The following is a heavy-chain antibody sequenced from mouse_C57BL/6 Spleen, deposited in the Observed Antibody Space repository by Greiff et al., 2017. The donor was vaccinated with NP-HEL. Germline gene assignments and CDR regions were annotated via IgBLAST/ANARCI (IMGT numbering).Heavy chain of an antibody. CDR1: GFTFSSYG. Sequence: EVMLVESGGDLVKPGGSLKLSCAASGFTFSSYGMSWVRQTPDKRLEWVATISSGGSYTYYPDSVKGRFTISRDNAKNTLYLQMSSLKSEDTAMYYCARWGGRDWYFDVWGTGTTVTVSS. J-gene: IGHJ1*03. V-gene: IGHV5-6*02. CDR3: ARWGGRDWYFDV. D-gene: IGHD3-3*01. CDR2: ISSGGSYT.